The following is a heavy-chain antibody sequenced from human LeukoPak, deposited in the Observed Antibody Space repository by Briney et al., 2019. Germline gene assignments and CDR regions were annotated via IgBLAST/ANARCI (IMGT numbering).Heavy chain of an antibody. Sequence: GGSLRLSCAASGFTFSSYWMSWVRQAPGKGLEWVSYISSSSSSIYYADAVRGRFTISRDNAKNSLYLQMNSLRAEDTAVYYCARVYRRYFDYWGQGTLATVSS. CDR2: ISSSSSSI. J-gene: IGHJ4*02. V-gene: IGHV3-48*01. CDR1: GFTFSSYW. D-gene: IGHD1-14*01. CDR3: ARVYRRYFDY.